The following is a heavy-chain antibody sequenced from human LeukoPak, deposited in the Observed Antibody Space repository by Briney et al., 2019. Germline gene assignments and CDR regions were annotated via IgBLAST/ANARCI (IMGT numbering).Heavy chain of an antibody. V-gene: IGHV4-59*01. CDR1: GXSISSYY. D-gene: IGHD5-12*01. CDR3: ARIVATIGTDY. CDR2: IYYIGST. Sequence: SETLSLTCTVSGXSISSYYWSWIRQSPGKGLELIAYIYYIGSTNYNPSLKSRVTISIDTSKNQFSLKLSSVTAADTDVYYCARIVATIGTDYWGQGTLVTVSS. J-gene: IGHJ4*02.